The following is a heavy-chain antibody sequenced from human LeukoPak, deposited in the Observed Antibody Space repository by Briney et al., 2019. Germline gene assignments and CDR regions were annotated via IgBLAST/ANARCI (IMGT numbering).Heavy chain of an antibody. J-gene: IGHJ4*02. CDR3: ARDRNWNYDY. D-gene: IGHD1-7*01. V-gene: IGHV3-21*01. CDR1: GFTFSDYT. Sequence: GGSLRLSCAASGFTFSDYTMDWVRQPPGKGLEWVSSIGGSGDSIYYADSVKGRFTISRDNAKNSLDLQMNSLRAEDTAVYYCARDRNWNYDYWGQGTLVTVSS. CDR2: IGGSGDSI.